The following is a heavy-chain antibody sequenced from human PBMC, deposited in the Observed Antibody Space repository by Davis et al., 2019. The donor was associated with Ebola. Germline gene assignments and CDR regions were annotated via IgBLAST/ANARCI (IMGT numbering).Heavy chain of an antibody. CDR1: GGSISSYY. V-gene: IGHV4-59*08. Sequence: PGGSLRLSCTVSGGSISSYYWSWIRQPPGKGLEWIGYIYYSGSTNYNPSLKSRVTISVDTSKNQFSLKLSSVTAADTAVYYCARLGYSSSWDIDYWGQGTLVTVSS. CDR3: ARLGYSSSWDIDY. J-gene: IGHJ4*02. CDR2: IYYSGST. D-gene: IGHD6-13*01.